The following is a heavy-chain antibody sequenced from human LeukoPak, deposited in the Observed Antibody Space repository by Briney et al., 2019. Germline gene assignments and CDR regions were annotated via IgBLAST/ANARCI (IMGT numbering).Heavy chain of an antibody. Sequence: ASVKVSCKASGGTFSSYAISWVRQAPGQGLEWMGRIIPILGIANYAQKFQGRVTMTRDTSTSTVYMELSSLRSEDTAVYYCARDYSSSWYYFDYWGQGTLVTVSS. V-gene: IGHV1-69*04. CDR3: ARDYSSSWYYFDY. J-gene: IGHJ4*02. D-gene: IGHD6-13*01. CDR2: IIPILGIA. CDR1: GGTFSSYA.